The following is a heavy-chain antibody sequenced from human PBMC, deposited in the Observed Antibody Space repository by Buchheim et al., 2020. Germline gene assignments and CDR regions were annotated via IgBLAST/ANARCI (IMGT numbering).Heavy chain of an antibody. CDR3: AKDGDGGCSY. V-gene: IGHV3-30*18. CDR1: GFTFSSYG. CDR2: ISYDGSNK. D-gene: IGHD2-21*02. J-gene: IGHJ4*02. Sequence: QVQLVESGGGVVQPGRSLRLSCAASGFTFSSYGMHWVRQAPGKGLEWVAVISYDGSNKYYAASVKGRFTILSDNSKNTLYLQMNSLRAEDTAVYYCAKDGDGGCSYWGQGTL.